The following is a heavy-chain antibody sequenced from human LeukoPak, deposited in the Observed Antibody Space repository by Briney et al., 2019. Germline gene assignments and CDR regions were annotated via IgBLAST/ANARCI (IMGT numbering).Heavy chain of an antibody. CDR2: ISAYNDNT. Sequence: ASVKVSCKASGYTFTNYGISWVRQAPGQGLERMGWISAYNDNTNYAQKLQGRVTMTTDTSTSTAYMELRSLRSDDTAVYYCAREPYSSDWFPFDCWGQGTLVTVSS. D-gene: IGHD6-19*01. J-gene: IGHJ4*02. CDR3: AREPYSSDWFPFDC. V-gene: IGHV1-18*01. CDR1: GYTFTNYG.